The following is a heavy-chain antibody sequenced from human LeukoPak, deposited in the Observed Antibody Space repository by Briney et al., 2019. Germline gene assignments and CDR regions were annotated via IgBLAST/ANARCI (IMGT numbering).Heavy chain of an antibody. Sequence: SETLSLTCTVSSGSISGYYWGWIRQPPGGTLECIGHIYYTGKPDYNPSLKSRVTMSVDTSKNQFSLRLSSVTAADTAVYYCARWDCSSGTCFHLDYWGQGTLVTVSS. V-gene: IGHV4-59*01. D-gene: IGHD6-19*01. CDR1: SGSISGYY. CDR3: ARWDCSSGTCFHLDY. J-gene: IGHJ4*02. CDR2: IYYTGKP.